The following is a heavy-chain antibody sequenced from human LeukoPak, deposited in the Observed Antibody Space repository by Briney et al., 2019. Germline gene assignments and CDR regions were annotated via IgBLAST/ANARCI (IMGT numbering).Heavy chain of an antibody. CDR3: ARDRDCSSSGCHDAEYFQH. D-gene: IGHD2-2*01. J-gene: IGHJ1*01. Sequence: SGGSLRLSCAASGFTFSGYGMNWVRQAPGKGLEWVSYIGGSGGTIYYAGSVKGRFTISRDNAKKSLSLQMNSLRDEDTAVYYCARDRDCSSSGCHDAEYFQHWGQGTLVTVSS. CDR1: GFTFSGYG. V-gene: IGHV3-48*02. CDR2: IGGSGGTI.